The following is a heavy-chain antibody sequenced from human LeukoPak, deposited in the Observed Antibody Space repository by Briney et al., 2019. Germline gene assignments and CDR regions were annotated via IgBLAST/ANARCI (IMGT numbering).Heavy chain of an antibody. CDR3: ASGFPVAAADWYFDL. Sequence: GGSLRLSCAASGFTFKNFWMHWVRQAPGKGLVWVSRINSDGSGTSYADSVKGRFTISRDNAKNTLYLQMTSLRVEDTAVYYCASGFPVAAADWYFDLRGRGTLVTVSS. CDR2: INSDGSGT. J-gene: IGHJ2*01. V-gene: IGHV3-74*01. CDR1: GFTFKNFW. D-gene: IGHD2-21*01.